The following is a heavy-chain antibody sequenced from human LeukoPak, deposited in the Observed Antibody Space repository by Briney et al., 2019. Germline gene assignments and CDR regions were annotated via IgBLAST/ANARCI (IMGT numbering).Heavy chain of an antibody. CDR3: ASLAAADAFDI. V-gene: IGHV1-69*04. J-gene: IGHJ3*02. D-gene: IGHD6-13*01. CDR1: GGTFSSYA. CDR2: IIPILGIA. Sequence: GASVKVSCKASGGTFSSYAISWVRQAPGQGLEWMGRIIPILGIANYAQKFQGRVTITADKSTSTAYMELSSLRSEDTAVYYCASLAAADAFDIWGQGTMVTVSS.